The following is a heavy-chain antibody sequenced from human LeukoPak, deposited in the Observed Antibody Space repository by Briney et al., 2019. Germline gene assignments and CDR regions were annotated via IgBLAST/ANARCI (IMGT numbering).Heavy chain of an antibody. CDR3: VREPPYYYDSSGYHSQDGMDV. Sequence: ASVKVSCKASGYTFTSYGISWVRQAPGQGLEWMGWISAYNGNTNYAQKLQGRVTMTTDTSTSTAYMELRSLRSDDTAVYYCVREPPYYYDSSGYHSQDGMDVWGQGTTVTVSS. D-gene: IGHD3-22*01. V-gene: IGHV1-18*01. CDR2: ISAYNGNT. CDR1: GYTFTSYG. J-gene: IGHJ6*02.